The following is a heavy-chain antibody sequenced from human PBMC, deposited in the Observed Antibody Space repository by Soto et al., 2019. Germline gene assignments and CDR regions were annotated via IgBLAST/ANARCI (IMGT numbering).Heavy chain of an antibody. CDR2: INPNSGVT. V-gene: IGHV1-2*02. D-gene: IGHD2-2*01. CDR1: GYTFTAYY. J-gene: IGHJ6*02. CDR3: ARDRGGMRLGTCTSINCNDYYYYYGMDV. Sequence: VASVKVSCKASGYTFTAYYMHWVRQAPGQGLEWMGWINPNSGVTNDAQKFQGRVTMTMYTSITTHYMELTRLGSDDTAVHYCARDRGGMRLGTCTSINCNDYYYYYGMDVWGPGTTVTVFS.